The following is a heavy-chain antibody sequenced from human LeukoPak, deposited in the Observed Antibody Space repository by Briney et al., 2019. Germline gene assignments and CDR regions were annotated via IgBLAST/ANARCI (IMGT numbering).Heavy chain of an antibody. CDR3: ARSGSYFRGEYYFDY. D-gene: IGHD3-10*01. CDR1: GYTFTDYY. V-gene: IGHV1-2*02. J-gene: IGHJ4*02. Sequence: ASVKVSCKASGYTFTDYYMHWVRQATGQGLEWMGWINPNSGGTNYAQKFQGRVTITADESTSTAYMELSSLRSEDTAVYYCARSGSYFRGEYYFDYWGQGTLVTVSS. CDR2: INPNSGGT.